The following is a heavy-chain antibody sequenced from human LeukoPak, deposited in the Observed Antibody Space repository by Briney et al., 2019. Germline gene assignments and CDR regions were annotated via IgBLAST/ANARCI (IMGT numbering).Heavy chain of an antibody. V-gene: IGHV3-23*01. J-gene: IGHJ4*02. D-gene: IGHD6-19*01. CDR1: GFTFSSYA. CDR2: ISGSGGST. CDR3: AKGRVGIAMALITPIDY. Sequence: PGGSLRLSCAASGFTFSSYAMSWVRQAPGKGLEWVSAISGSGGSTYYADSVKGRFTISRDNSKNTLYLQMNSLRAEDTAVYYCAKGRVGIAMALITPIDYWGQGTLVTVSS.